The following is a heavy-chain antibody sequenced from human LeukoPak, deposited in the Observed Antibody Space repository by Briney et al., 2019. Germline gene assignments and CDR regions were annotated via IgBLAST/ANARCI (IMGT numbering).Heavy chain of an antibody. J-gene: IGHJ6*02. Sequence: GGSLRLSCAASGFTFSSYGMHWVRQAPGKGLEWVAVISYDGSNKYYADSVKGRFTISRDNSKNTLYLQMNSLRAEDTAVYYCARDMSISTHGMDVWGQGTTVTVSS. CDR1: GFTFSSYG. V-gene: IGHV3-30*03. D-gene: IGHD5/OR15-5a*01. CDR3: ARDMSISTHGMDV. CDR2: ISYDGSNK.